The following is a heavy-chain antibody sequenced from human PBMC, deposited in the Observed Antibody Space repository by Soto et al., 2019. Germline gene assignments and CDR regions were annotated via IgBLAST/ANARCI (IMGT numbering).Heavy chain of an antibody. D-gene: IGHD3-10*01. J-gene: IGHJ5*02. Sequence: PGGSLRLSCAASGFTFSSYGMHWVRQAPGKGLEWVAVISYDGSNKYYADSVKGRFTISRDNSKNTLYLQMNSLRAEDTAVYYCAKVTMDYYGSGSYSYWFDPWGQGTLVTVSS. CDR1: GFTFSSYG. CDR2: ISYDGSNK. CDR3: AKVTMDYYGSGSYSYWFDP. V-gene: IGHV3-30*18.